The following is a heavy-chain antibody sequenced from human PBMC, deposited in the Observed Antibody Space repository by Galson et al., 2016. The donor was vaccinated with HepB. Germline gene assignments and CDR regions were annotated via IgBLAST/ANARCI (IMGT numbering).Heavy chain of an antibody. J-gene: IGHJ6*02. V-gene: IGHV3-74*01. CDR2: INSYGSDT. D-gene: IGHD4-17*01. CDR1: GFIIDNYW. CDR3: ARPRGSLTTAWGMDV. Sequence: SLRLSCAASGFIIDNYWMNWVRQAPGKGLAWVSRINSYGSDTNYADSVKGRFTISRDNAKNTLYLQMESLRAEDTAVYYCARPRGSLTTAWGMDVWGQGTTVTVSS.